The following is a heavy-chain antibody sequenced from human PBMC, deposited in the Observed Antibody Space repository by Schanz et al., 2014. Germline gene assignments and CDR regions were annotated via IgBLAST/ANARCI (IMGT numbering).Heavy chain of an antibody. D-gene: IGHD6-19*01. J-gene: IGHJ4*02. CDR2: IYTSGST. CDR1: GGAISSFY. CDR3: AREDVAGYFDY. V-gene: IGHV4-4*07. Sequence: QVQLQESGPGLVKPSETLSLTCTVSGGAISSFYWSWIRQPAGKGLEWIGRIYTSGSTNYNPSLQSRVTISVDTSKNQFSLKLTSVTAADTAVYYCAREDVAGYFDYWGQGTLVTVSS.